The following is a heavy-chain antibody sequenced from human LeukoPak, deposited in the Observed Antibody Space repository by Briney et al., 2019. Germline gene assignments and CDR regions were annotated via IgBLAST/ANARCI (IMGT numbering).Heavy chain of an antibody. V-gene: IGHV4-34*01. J-gene: IGHJ4*02. CDR1: GGSFSGYY. CDR2: ISQSGST. D-gene: IGHD2-2*01. Sequence: SETLSLTCAVYGGSFSGYYWSWIRQPPGKGLEWIGSISQSGSTYFNPSLKSRVTMSVDTSKNQFSLKLTSVTAADTAVYYCARTYCSSSSCGFGNYWGQGTLVTVSS. CDR3: ARTYCSSSSCGFGNY.